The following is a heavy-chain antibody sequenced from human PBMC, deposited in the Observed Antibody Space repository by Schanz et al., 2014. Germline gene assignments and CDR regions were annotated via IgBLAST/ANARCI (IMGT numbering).Heavy chain of an antibody. CDR3: ARDRQQLVGRIGYYYGMDV. D-gene: IGHD6-13*01. CDR2: LNFDETYT. J-gene: IGHJ6*02. Sequence: VQLVESGGGVVQRGGSLRLSCAASGFIFSNYGMHWVRQAPGKGLEWVSRLNFDETYTSYADSVKGRFTISRDNAKNTVYLQMTSLRAEDTAVYYCARDRQQLVGRIGYYYGMDVWGQGTTVTVSS. CDR1: GFIFSNYG. V-gene: IGHV3-74*01.